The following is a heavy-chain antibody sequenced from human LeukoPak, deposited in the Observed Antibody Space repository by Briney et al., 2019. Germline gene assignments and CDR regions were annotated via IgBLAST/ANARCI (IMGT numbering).Heavy chain of an antibody. Sequence: GRSLRLSCAASGFTFDDYAMHWVRQAPGKGLEWVSSISRNSTYIFYADSVKGRFTMSRDNAKNSLYLQMNSLRAEDTAVYYCASGYYDSGAYYWEGYYYYYGMDVWGQGTTVTVSS. J-gene: IGHJ6*02. CDR3: ASGYYDSGAYYWEGYYYYYGMDV. V-gene: IGHV3-21*01. D-gene: IGHD3-22*01. CDR1: GFTFDDYA. CDR2: ISRNSTYI.